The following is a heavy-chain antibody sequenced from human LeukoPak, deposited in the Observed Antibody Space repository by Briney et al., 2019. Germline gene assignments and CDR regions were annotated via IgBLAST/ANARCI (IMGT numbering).Heavy chain of an antibody. Sequence: GGSLRLSCTASGFTFSGYDMHWVRHTTGKGLEWVSGIGIPGDTYYPGSVKGRFTISRENAKNSFYLQMNSLRVEDTAVYYCVRAHVAAGLALDLWGQGTMVTVSS. V-gene: IGHV3-13*01. J-gene: IGHJ3*01. D-gene: IGHD6-25*01. CDR2: IGIPGDT. CDR3: VRAHVAAGLALDL. CDR1: GFTFSGYD.